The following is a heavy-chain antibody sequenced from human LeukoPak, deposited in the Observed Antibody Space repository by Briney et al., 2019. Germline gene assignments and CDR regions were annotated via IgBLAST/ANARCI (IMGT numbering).Heavy chain of an antibody. J-gene: IGHJ4*02. CDR2: IIPIFGTA. CDR3: ARDLRYYDSSGYYLYYFDY. V-gene: IGHV1-69*13. D-gene: IGHD3-22*01. Sequence: SVKVSCKASGGTFSSYAISWVRQAPGQGLEWMGGIIPIFGTANYAQKFQGRVTITADESTSTAYMELSSLRSEDTAVYYCARDLRYYDSSGYYLYYFDYWGQGTLVTVSS. CDR1: GGTFSSYA.